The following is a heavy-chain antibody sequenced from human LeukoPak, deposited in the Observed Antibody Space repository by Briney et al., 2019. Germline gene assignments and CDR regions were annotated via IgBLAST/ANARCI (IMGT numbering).Heavy chain of an antibody. J-gene: IGHJ5*02. Sequence: ASVKLSCKASGYTFTSYDINWVRQATGQGLEWMGWMNPNSGNTGYAQKFQGRVTMTRNTSISTTYMELSSLRSEDTAVYYCARVERRTQKIDPWGQGTLVTVSS. CDR2: MNPNSGNT. CDR3: ARVERRTQKIDP. D-gene: IGHD1-1*01. CDR1: GYTFTSYD. V-gene: IGHV1-8*01.